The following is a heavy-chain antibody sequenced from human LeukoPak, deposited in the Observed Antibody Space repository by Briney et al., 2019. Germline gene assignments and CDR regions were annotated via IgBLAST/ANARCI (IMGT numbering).Heavy chain of an antibody. D-gene: IGHD3-22*01. CDR2: IYSDGST. V-gene: IGHV3-66*01. CDR1: GFTVSSNY. CDR3: ARDYNYYHSSGYWYYFGY. J-gene: IGHJ4*02. Sequence: GGSLRLSCAASGFTVSSNYMSWVRQAPGKGLEWVSVIYSDGSTYYADSVKGRFTISRDNSKNTLYLQINSLRAEDTAVYYCARDYNYYHSSGYWYYFGYWGQGTLVTVSS.